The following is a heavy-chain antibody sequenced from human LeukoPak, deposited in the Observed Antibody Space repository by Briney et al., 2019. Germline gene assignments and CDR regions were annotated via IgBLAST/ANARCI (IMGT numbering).Heavy chain of an antibody. CDR3: ARDWRLLWFGELYFYYYGMDV. J-gene: IGHJ6*02. CDR2: ISSSSSYI. V-gene: IGHV3-21*01. Sequence: PGGSLRLSCAASGFTFSSYSMNWVRQAPGKGLEWVSSISSSSSYIYYADSVKGRFTISRDNAKNSLYLQMNSLRAEDTAVYYRARDWRLLWFGELYFYYYGMDVWGQGTTVTVSS. CDR1: GFTFSSYS. D-gene: IGHD3-10*01.